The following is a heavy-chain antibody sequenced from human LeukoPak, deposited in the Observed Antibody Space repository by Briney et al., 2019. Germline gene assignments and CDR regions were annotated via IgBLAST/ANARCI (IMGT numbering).Heavy chain of an antibody. Sequence: GGSLRLSCAASGFTFSSYAMSWVRQAPGKGLEWVSAISGSGGSTYYADSVKGRFTISRDNSKNTLYLQMNSLRAEDTAVYYCARVTTPHYYYYYYMDVWGKGTTVTVSS. CDR3: ARVTTPHYYYYYYMDV. CDR2: ISGSGGST. CDR1: GFTFSSYA. D-gene: IGHD4-11*01. V-gene: IGHV3-23*01. J-gene: IGHJ6*03.